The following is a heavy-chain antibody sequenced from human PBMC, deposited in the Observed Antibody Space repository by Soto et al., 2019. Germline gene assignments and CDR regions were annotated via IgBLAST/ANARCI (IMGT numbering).Heavy chain of an antibody. Sequence: GESLKISCKGSGYSFTSYWIGWVRQMPGKGLEWMGIIYPGDSDTRYSPSFQGQVTISADKSISTAYLQWSSLKASDTAMYYCARLYNSGWAYYYYYGMDVWGQGTTVTVSS. CDR1: GYSFTSYW. CDR3: ARLYNSGWAYYYYYGMDV. CDR2: IYPGDSDT. J-gene: IGHJ6*02. V-gene: IGHV5-51*01. D-gene: IGHD6-19*01.